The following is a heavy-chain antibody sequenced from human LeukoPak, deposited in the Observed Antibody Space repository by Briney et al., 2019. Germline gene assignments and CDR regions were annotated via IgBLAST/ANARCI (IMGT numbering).Heavy chain of an antibody. CDR3: ASGFRSDS. J-gene: IGHJ4*02. V-gene: IGHV3-74*01. CDR1: GFTFSSYW. D-gene: IGHD3-16*02. CDR2: ISSYGSST. Sequence: GGSLRLSCAASGFTFSSYWMHWVRQAPGKGLVWVSRISSYGSSTNYAHSVKGRFTISRDNAKNALYLQMNSLGVEDTAVYFCASGFRSDSWGQGTLVTVSS.